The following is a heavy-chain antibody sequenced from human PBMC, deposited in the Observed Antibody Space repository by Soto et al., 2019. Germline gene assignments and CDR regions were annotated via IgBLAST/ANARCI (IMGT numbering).Heavy chain of an antibody. CDR1: GGSISSYY. Sequence: PSETLSLTCTVSGGSISSYYWSWIRQPAGKRLEWIGRIYPSGSTNYNPSLKSRVTMSIGTSKNQFSLKLTSVTAADTAVYYCARQSTGYSVEVDYWGQGTLVTVSS. CDR2: IYPSGST. J-gene: IGHJ4*02. CDR3: ARQSTGYSVEVDY. V-gene: IGHV4-4*07. D-gene: IGHD6-13*01.